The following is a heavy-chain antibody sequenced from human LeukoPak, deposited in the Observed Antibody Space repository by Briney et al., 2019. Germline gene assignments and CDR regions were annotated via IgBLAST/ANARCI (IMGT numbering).Heavy chain of an antibody. CDR3: ARAIRDSSGAGRNSYYFDY. D-gene: IGHD6-19*01. CDR1: GYTFTSYG. Sequence: ASVKVSCKASGYTFTSYGISWVRQAPGQGLEWMGWINAGNGNTKYSQKFQGRVTITRDTSASTAYMELSGLRSEDTAVYYCARAIRDSSGAGRNSYYFDYWGQGTLVTVSS. CDR2: INAGNGNT. V-gene: IGHV1-3*01. J-gene: IGHJ4*02.